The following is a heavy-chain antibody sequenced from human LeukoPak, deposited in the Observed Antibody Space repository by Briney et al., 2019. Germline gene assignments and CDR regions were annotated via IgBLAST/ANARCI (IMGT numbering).Heavy chain of an antibody. D-gene: IGHD4-17*01. Sequence: SVKVSCKASGGTFSSYAISWVRQAPGQGLEWMGGIIPIFGTANYAQKFQGRVTITADESTSTAYMELSSLRSDDTAVYYCARGQVTTSTNWFDPWGQGTLVTVSS. CDR1: GGTFSSYA. CDR3: ARGQVTTSTNWFDP. J-gene: IGHJ5*02. V-gene: IGHV1-69*13. CDR2: IIPIFGTA.